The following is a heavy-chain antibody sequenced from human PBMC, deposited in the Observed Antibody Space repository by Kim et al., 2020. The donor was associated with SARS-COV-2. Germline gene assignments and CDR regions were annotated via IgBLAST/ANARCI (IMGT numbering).Heavy chain of an antibody. CDR3: ASGLTPGQY. CDR2: GRST. V-gene: IGHV3-74*01. D-gene: IGHD2-15*01. Sequence: GRSTSYAEYVQGRLTISRDNAKNTLYLQRNSLRAEDTAVYYWASGLTPGQYWGQGTLVTVSS. J-gene: IGHJ4*02.